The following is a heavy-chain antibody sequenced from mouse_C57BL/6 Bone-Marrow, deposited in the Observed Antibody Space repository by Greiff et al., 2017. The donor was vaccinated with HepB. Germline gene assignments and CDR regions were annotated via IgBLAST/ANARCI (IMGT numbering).Heavy chain of an antibody. CDR3: AITGHYFDY. V-gene: IGHV1-59*01. D-gene: IGHD4-1*01. J-gene: IGHJ2*01. Sequence: QVQLQQPGAELVRPGTSVKLSCKASGYTFTSYWMHWVKQRPGQGLEWIGVIDPSDSYTNYNQKFKGKATLTVDTSSSTAYMQLSSLTSEDSAVYYCAITGHYFDYWGQGTTLTVSS. CDR1: GYTFTSYW. CDR2: IDPSDSYT.